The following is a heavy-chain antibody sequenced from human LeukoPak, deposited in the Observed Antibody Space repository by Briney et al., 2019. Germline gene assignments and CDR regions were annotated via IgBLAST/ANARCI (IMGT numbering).Heavy chain of an antibody. J-gene: IGHJ4*02. D-gene: IGHD5-18*01. CDR3: ARAGYNYGYDY. V-gene: IGHV3-7*01. CDR1: GFTFSSYV. CDR2: IKRDGSEK. Sequence: GGSLRLSCAASGFTFSSYVMTWVRQAPGKGLEWVANIKRDGSEKYYVDSVKGRFTISRDNAKNSLYLQMDSLRVEDTAVYYCARAGYNYGYDYWGQGTLVTVSS.